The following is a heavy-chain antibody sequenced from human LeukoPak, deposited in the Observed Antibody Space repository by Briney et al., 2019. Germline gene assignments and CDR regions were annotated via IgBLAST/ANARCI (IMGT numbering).Heavy chain of an antibody. J-gene: IGHJ4*02. CDR1: GFTFSSYA. CDR2: TSGSGGST. CDR3: AKDPYCSGGSCYHFDY. D-gene: IGHD2-15*01. V-gene: IGHV3-23*01. Sequence: GGSLRLSCAASGFTFSSYAMSWVRQAPGKGLEWVSATSGSGGSTYYADSVKGRFTISRDNSKNTLYLQMNSLRAEDTAVYYCAKDPYCSGGSCYHFDYWGQGTLVTVSS.